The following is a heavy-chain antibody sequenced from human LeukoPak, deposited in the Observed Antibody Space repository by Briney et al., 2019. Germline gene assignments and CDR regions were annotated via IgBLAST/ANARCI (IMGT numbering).Heavy chain of an antibody. CDR2: VNESGGT. D-gene: IGHD6-13*01. Sequence: SETLSLTCAVYIDSFSNYHWNWIRQTPAKGMEWIGEVNESGGTNYNPSLKSRVTISVDTSKNQFSLKLSSVTAADTAVYYCARGPYSSSWYARYWGQGTLVTVSS. CDR3: ARGPYSSSWYARY. J-gene: IGHJ4*02. CDR1: IDSFSNYH. V-gene: IGHV4-34*01.